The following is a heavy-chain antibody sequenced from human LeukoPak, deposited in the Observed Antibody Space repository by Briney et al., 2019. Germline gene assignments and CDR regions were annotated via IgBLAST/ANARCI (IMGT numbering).Heavy chain of an antibody. CDR2: ISGSSNSI. D-gene: IGHD5-18*01. V-gene: IGHV3-48*01. Sequence: PGGSLRLSCATSGFTFSTYGMHWVRQAPGKGLEWVSYISGSSNSIYYADSVKGRFTISRDNAKNSLYLQMNSLRAEDTAVYYCARDAGYRSWFDPWGQGTLVIVSS. CDR1: GFTFSTYG. CDR3: ARDAGYRSWFDP. J-gene: IGHJ5*02.